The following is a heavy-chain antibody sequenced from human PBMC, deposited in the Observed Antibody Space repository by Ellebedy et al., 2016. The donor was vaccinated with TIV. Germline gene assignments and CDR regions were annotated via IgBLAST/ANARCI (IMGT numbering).Heavy chain of an antibody. J-gene: IGHJ4*02. Sequence: PGGSLRLSCAASGFTFSRHWMHWIRQAPGKGLVWLSRINGDGGFTSHADFVKGRFTISRDNAKNTLYLQMNSLRAEDTDVYYCASLGYISSWSGNTPSDYWGQGTLVTVSS. V-gene: IGHV3-74*01. CDR1: GFTFSRHW. CDR2: INGDGGFT. CDR3: ASLGYISSWSGNTPSDY. D-gene: IGHD6-13*01.